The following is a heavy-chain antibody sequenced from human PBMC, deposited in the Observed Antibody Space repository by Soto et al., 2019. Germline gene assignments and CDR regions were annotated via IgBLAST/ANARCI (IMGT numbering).Heavy chain of an antibody. V-gene: IGHV3-23*01. CDR2: ISGSGGST. CDR3: AKAPLVVPDY. D-gene: IGHD3-22*01. J-gene: IGHJ4*02. Sequence: GGSLRLSCAASGVTFSSYAMSWVRQAPGKGLDWVSAISGSGGSTYYADPVKGRLTISRDNSKNTLYLQMNSLRAEDTAVYYCAKAPLVVPDYWGQGTLVTVSS. CDR1: GVTFSSYA.